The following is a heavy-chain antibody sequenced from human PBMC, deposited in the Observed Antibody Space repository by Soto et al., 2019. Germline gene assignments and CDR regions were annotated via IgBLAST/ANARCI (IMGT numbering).Heavy chain of an antibody. CDR3: AKGADFGDFVGGGYFDY. Sequence: EVQLLESGGGLVQPGGSLRLSCGASGFSFSSFAVSWFRQAPGKGLEWVSFIRGSGLKTNYADSVKGRFTISRDNSNNTIYLQMNSLRAEDTAVYYCAKGADFGDFVGGGYFDYWGQGTLVTVSS. V-gene: IGHV3-23*01. CDR1: GFSFSSFA. J-gene: IGHJ4*02. D-gene: IGHD4-17*01. CDR2: IRGSGLKT.